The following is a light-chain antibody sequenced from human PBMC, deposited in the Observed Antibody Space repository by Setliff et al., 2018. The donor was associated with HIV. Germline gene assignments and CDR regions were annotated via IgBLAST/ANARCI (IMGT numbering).Light chain of an antibody. Sequence: QSALTQPPSASGSPGQAVTIPCTGTSSDVGSYNYVSWYQQHPGKAPQLMIFEVSKRPSGIPDRFSGSKSGNTASLTVSGLQAEDEADYYCSSYGGRNNWVFGGGTKVTVL. J-gene: IGLJ3*02. V-gene: IGLV2-8*01. CDR1: SSDVGSYNY. CDR3: SSYGGRNNWV. CDR2: EVS.